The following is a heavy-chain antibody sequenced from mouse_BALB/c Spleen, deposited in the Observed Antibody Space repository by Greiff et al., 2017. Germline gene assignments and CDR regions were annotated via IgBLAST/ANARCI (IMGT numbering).Heavy chain of an antibody. CDR3: PLSGYGSSPAWFAY. D-gene: IGHD1-1*01. CDR1: GYTFTCYW. CDR2: IYPGNSDT. J-gene: IGHJ3*01. Sequence: EVQLQQSGTVLARPGASVKMSCKASGYTFTCYWMHWVKQRPGQGLEWIGAIYPGNSDTSYNQKFKGKAKLTAVTSTSTAYMELSSLTNEDSAVYYCPLSGYGSSPAWFAYWGQGTLVTVSA. V-gene: IGHV1-5*01.